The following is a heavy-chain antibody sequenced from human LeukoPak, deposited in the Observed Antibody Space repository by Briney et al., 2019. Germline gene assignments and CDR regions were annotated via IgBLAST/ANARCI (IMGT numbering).Heavy chain of an antibody. J-gene: IGHJ5*02. V-gene: IGHV1-69*04. CDR1: GGTFSSYA. CDR3: ATSFIAVAATSNWFDP. CDR2: IIPILGIA. D-gene: IGHD6-19*01. Sequence: GASVKVSCKASGGTFSSYAISWVRQAPGQGLEWMGRIIPILGIANYAQKFQGRVTITADKSTSTAYMELSSLRSEDTAVYYCATSFIAVAATSNWFDPWGQGTLVTVSS.